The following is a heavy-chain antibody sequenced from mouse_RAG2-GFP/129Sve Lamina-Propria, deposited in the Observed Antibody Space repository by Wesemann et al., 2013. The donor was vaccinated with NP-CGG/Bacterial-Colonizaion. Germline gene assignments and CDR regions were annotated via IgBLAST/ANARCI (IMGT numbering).Heavy chain of an antibody. Sequence: QVQLQQPGAELVRPGASVKLSCTASGFNIKDDYMHWVKQRPGQGLEWIGEIYPRSGNTYYNEKFKGKATLTADKSSSTAYMELRSLTSEDSAVYFCARWDPYYFDYWGQGTTLTVSS. V-gene: IGHV1-81*01. D-gene: IGHD4-1*01. CDR1: GFNIKDDY. CDR2: IYPRSGNT. J-gene: IGHJ2*01. CDR3: ARWDPYYFDY.